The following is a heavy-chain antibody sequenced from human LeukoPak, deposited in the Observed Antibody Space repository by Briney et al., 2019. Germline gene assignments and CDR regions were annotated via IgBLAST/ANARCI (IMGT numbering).Heavy chain of an antibody. CDR1: GYTFTSYD. D-gene: IGHD3-22*01. CDR2: MNPNSGNT. Sequence: ASVKVSCKASGYTFTSYDISWVRQATGQGLEWMGWMNPNSGNTGYAQRFQGRVTMTRNTSISTAYMELSSLRSEDTAVYYCARAYYDSSGYYPRFDYWGQGTLVTVSS. J-gene: IGHJ4*02. V-gene: IGHV1-8*01. CDR3: ARAYYDSSGYYPRFDY.